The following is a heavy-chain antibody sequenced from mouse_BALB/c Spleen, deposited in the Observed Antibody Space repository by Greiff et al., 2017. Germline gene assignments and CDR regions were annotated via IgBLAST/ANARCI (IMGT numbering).Heavy chain of an antibody. D-gene: IGHD1-2*01. Sequence: EVKVVESGGGLVKPGGSLKLSCAASGFAFSSYDMSWVRQTPEKRLEWVAYISSGGGSTYYPDTVKGRFTISRDNAKNTLYLQMSSLKSEDTAMYYCAREFITSFAYWGQGTLVTVSA. J-gene: IGHJ3*01. CDR2: ISSGGGST. CDR3: AREFITSFAY. CDR1: GFAFSSYD. V-gene: IGHV5-12-1*01.